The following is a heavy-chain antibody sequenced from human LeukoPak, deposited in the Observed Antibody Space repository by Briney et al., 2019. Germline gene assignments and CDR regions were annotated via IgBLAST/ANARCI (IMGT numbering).Heavy chain of an antibody. CDR3: AKDLEDTAVGFDY. CDR2: ISGSGGST. V-gene: IGHV3-23*01. CDR1: GFTLSSYA. D-gene: IGHD5-18*01. Sequence: PGGSLRLSCAASGFTLSSYAMSWVRQAPGKGLEWASAISGSGGSTYYADSVKGRFTISRDNSKNTLYLQMNSLRAEDTAVYYCAKDLEDTAVGFDYWGQGTLVTVSS. J-gene: IGHJ4*02.